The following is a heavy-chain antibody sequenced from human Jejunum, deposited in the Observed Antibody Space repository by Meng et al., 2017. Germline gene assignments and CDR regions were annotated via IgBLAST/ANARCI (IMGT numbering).Heavy chain of an antibody. CDR1: GSMFSNYW. V-gene: IGHV3-74*01. Sequence: GGSLRLSCAASGSMFSNYWMHWVRQAPGKGLVWVSGINTYGNSINYADSVRGRFTISRDNAKNTLYLQMSSLGAEDTAVYYCARGGYCSGGSCFNPNWFDPWGQGTLVTVSS. CDR3: ARGGYCSGGSCFNPNWFDP. D-gene: IGHD2-15*01. J-gene: IGHJ5*02. CDR2: INTYGNSI.